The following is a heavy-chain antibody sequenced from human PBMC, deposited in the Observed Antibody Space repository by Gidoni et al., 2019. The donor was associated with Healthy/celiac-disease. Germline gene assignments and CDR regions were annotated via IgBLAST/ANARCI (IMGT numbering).Heavy chain of an antibody. D-gene: IGHD2-2*01. J-gene: IGHJ4*02. CDR2: IYHSGST. V-gene: IGHV4-4*02. Sequence: QVQLQESGPGLVKPSGTLSLTCAVSGGSISSSNWWSWVRQPPGKGLEWIGEIYHSGSTNYNPSLKSRVTISVDKSKNQFSLKLSSVTAADTAVYYCARALYCSSTSCYVGGLVDYWGQGTLVTVSS. CDR3: ARALYCSSTSCYVGGLVDY. CDR1: GGSISSSNW.